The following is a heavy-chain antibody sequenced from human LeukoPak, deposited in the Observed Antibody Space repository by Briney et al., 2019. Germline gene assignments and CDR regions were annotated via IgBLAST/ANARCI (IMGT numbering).Heavy chain of an antibody. D-gene: IGHD4-11*01. CDR3: ASVGEGYSNPYYYYMDV. V-gene: IGHV4-34*01. CDR2: INHSGST. Sequence: SETLSLTCAVYGGSFSGYYWSWIRQPPGKGLEWIGEINHSGSTNYNPSLKSRVTISVDTSKNQFSLKLSSVTAADTAVYYCASVGEGYSNPYYYYMDVWGKGTTVTVSS. J-gene: IGHJ6*03. CDR1: GGSFSGYY.